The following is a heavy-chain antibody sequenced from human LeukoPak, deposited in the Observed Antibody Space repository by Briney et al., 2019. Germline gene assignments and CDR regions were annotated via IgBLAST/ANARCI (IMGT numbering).Heavy chain of an antibody. CDR3: ASSRWLQWIQD. D-gene: IGHD5-24*01. J-gene: IGHJ4*02. CDR2: ISYDGSNK. Sequence: GRSLRLSCAASGFTFSSYAMHWVRQAPGKGLEWVAVISYDGSNKYYADSVKGRFTISRDNSKNTLYLQMNSLRAEDTAVYYCASSRWLQWIQDWGQGTLVTVSS. CDR1: GFTFSSYA. V-gene: IGHV3-30-3*01.